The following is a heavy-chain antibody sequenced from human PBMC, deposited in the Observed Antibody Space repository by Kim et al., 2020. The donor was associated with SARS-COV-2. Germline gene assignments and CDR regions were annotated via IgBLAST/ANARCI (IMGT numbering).Heavy chain of an antibody. CDR1: GYSFTSYW. V-gene: IGHV5-51*01. D-gene: IGHD2-15*01. J-gene: IGHJ4*02. Sequence: GESLKISCKGSGYSFTSYWIGWVRQMPGKGLEWMGIIYPGDSDTRYSPSFQGQVTISADKSISTAYLQWSSLKASDTAMYYCARRAAGVVKDEGFDYWGQGTLVTVSS. CDR3: ARRAAGVVKDEGFDY. CDR2: IYPGDSDT.